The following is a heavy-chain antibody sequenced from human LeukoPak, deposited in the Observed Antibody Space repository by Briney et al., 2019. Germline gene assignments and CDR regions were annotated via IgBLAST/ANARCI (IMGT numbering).Heavy chain of an antibody. V-gene: IGHV4-34*01. D-gene: IGHD3-22*01. Sequence: SETLSLTCAVYGGSFSGYYWSWIRQPPGKGLEWIGEINHSGSTNYNPSLKSRVTISVDTSKNQFSLKLSSVTAADTAVYYCASRSYDSSGYYHRIFDYWGQGTLVTVSS. CDR3: ASRSYDSSGYYHRIFDY. CDR2: INHSGST. J-gene: IGHJ4*02. CDR1: GGSFSGYY.